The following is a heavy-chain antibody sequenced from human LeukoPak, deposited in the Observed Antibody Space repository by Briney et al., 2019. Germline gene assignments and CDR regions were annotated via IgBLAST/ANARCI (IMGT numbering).Heavy chain of an antibody. CDR1: GFTFSSYA. Sequence: GGSLRLSCAASGFTFSSYAMSWVRQAPGKGLEWVAVISYDGSNKYYADSVKGRFTISRDNSKNTLYLQMNSLRAEDTAVYYCARDQRRRGSYLVWTNTWDIDAFDIWGQGTMVTVSS. CDR3: ARDQRRRGSYLVWTNTWDIDAFDI. D-gene: IGHD1-26*01. V-gene: IGHV3-30-3*01. CDR2: ISYDGSNK. J-gene: IGHJ3*02.